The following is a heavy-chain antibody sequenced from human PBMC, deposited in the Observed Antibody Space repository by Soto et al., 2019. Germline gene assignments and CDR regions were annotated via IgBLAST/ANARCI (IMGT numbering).Heavy chain of an antibody. Sequence: PGRSLRLSCAASGFTFSSYAMNWVRQAPGKGLEWVSRINSDGSSTTYADSVKGRFTISRDNAKNTLYLQMNSLGGEDTAVYYCARVVSAAGLIYFDYCGQGTPVTVSS. J-gene: IGHJ4*02. D-gene: IGHD6-13*01. CDR2: INSDGSST. CDR3: ARVVSAAGLIYFDY. V-gene: IGHV3-74*01. CDR1: GFTFSSYA.